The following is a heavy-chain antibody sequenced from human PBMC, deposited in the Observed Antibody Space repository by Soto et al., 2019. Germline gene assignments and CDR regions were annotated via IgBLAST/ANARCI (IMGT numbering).Heavy chain of an antibody. CDR2: FDPEDGET. D-gene: IGHD1-7*01. V-gene: IGHV1-24*01. CDR3: ATAAGLRYNWNYGPEPPFDY. CDR1: GYTLTELS. J-gene: IGHJ4*02. Sequence: QVQLVQSRAEVKKPGASVKVSCKVSGYTLTELSMHWVRQAPGKGLEWMGGFDPEDGETIYTQKFQGRVTMTEDTSTDTAYMELSSLRSEDTAVYYCATAAGLRYNWNYGPEPPFDYWGQGTLVTVSS.